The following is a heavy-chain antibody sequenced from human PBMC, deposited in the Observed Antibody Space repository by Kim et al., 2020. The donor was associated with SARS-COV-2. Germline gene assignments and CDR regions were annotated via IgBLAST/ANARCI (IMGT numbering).Heavy chain of an antibody. D-gene: IGHD2-8*02. Sequence: ETLSITCTVSGGSISSYYWSWIRQPPGKGLEWIGYIYYSGSTNYNPSLKSRVTISVDTSKNQFSLKLSSVTAADTAVYYCARHQLRRVVWDYYYYYMDVWGKGTTVTVSS. CDR1: GGSISSYY. J-gene: IGHJ6*03. CDR2: IYYSGST. CDR3: ARHQLRRVVWDYYYYYMDV. V-gene: IGHV4-59*08.